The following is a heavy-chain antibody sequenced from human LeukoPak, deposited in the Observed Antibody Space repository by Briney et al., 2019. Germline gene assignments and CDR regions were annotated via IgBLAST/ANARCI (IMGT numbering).Heavy chain of an antibody. CDR2: MNPNSGNT. J-gene: IGHJ5*02. CDR1: GYTFTSYE. CDR3: ARGRGYGYYPNWFDP. V-gene: IGHV1-8*01. D-gene: IGHD4-17*01. Sequence: ASVTVSRKASGYTFTSYEINWLRQATGHGLEWMGWMNPNSGNTGYAQKFQGRVTMTRNTSISTAYMELSSLRSEDTAVYYSARGRGYGYYPNWFDPWGQGTLVTVSS.